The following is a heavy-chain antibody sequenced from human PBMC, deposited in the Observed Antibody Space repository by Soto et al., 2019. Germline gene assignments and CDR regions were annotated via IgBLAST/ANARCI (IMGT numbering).Heavy chain of an antibody. D-gene: IGHD5-18*01. CDR2: IKSKTDGGTT. J-gene: IGHJ4*02. CDR3: SHGYFQYFNS. Sequence: GGSLRLSCAVSGVTLTNVWMNWVRQAPGKGPEWVGRIKSKTDGGTTDYAAPVKGRFTISRDDSENTLYLQMNSLKTEDTAVYYCSHGYFQYFNSWGQGTLVTVSS. V-gene: IGHV3-15*07. CDR1: GVTLTNVW.